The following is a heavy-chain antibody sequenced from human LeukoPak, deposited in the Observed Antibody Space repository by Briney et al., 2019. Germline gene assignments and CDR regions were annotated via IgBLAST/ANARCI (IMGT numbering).Heavy chain of an antibody. Sequence: PGGSLRLSCAASGFTFSSYWMHWVRQAPGKGLVWVSRINSDGSSTSYADSVKGRFTISRDNAKNTLYLQMNSLRAEDTAVYYCVAYYYDSSGYYPVWWGQGTLVTVSS. J-gene: IGHJ4*02. V-gene: IGHV3-74*01. CDR2: INSDGSST. CDR3: VAYYYDSSGYYPVW. D-gene: IGHD3-22*01. CDR1: GFTFSSYW.